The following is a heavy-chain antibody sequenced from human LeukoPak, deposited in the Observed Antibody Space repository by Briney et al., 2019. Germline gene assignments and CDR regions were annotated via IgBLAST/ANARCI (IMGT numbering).Heavy chain of an antibody. Sequence: GGSLRLSCAASGFTFSSYAMSWVRQAPGKGLEWVSAISGSGGSTYYADSLKGRFTISRDNSKNTLYLQMNSLRAEDTAVYYCARDYCRSISCSDYWGQGTLVTVSS. J-gene: IGHJ4*02. CDR3: ARDYCRSISCSDY. CDR1: GFTFSSYA. CDR2: ISGSGGST. V-gene: IGHV3-23*01. D-gene: IGHD2-2*01.